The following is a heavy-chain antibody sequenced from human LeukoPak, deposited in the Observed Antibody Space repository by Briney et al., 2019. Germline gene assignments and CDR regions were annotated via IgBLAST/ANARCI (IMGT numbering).Heavy chain of an antibody. D-gene: IGHD6-13*01. Sequence: GGSLRLSCAASGFTFSDSGMHWVRQASGKGLEWVGHIRSKADSYATVYAASVKGRFTITRDDSENTAYLQMNSLKTEDTAVYYCARRGSSWYSRGAFDIWGQGTMVTVSS. CDR2: IRSKADSYAT. CDR1: GFTFSDSG. CDR3: ARRGSSWYSRGAFDI. V-gene: IGHV3-73*01. J-gene: IGHJ3*02.